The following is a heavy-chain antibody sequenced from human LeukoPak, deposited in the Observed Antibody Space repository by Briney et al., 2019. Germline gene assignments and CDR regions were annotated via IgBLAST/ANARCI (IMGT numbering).Heavy chain of an antibody. J-gene: IGHJ4*02. Sequence: GGSLRLSCAASGFTFSSYGMSWVRQAPGKGLEWVSAISHSGGSTYYADSVKGRFTISRDNSKNTLYLQMNSLRAEDTAVYYCAKGFGSYYSSGVYMAYWGQGTLVTVSS. CDR2: ISHSGGST. CDR3: AKGFGSYYSSGVYMAY. V-gene: IGHV3-23*01. CDR1: GFTFSSYG. D-gene: IGHD1-26*01.